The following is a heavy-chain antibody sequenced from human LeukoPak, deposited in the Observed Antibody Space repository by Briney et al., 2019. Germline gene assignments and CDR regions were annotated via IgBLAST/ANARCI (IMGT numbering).Heavy chain of an antibody. Sequence: PSETLSLTCTVSGGSISSYYWRWIRQPPGKGLEWIGYIYYSGSTNYNPSLKSRVTISVDTSKNQFSLKLSSVTAADTAVYYCARGDDWFDPWGQGTLVTVSS. J-gene: IGHJ5*02. V-gene: IGHV4-59*01. CDR2: IYYSGST. CDR1: GGSISSYY. D-gene: IGHD5-24*01. CDR3: ARGDDWFDP.